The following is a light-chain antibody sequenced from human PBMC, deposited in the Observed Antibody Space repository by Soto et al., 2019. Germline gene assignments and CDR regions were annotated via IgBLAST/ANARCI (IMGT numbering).Light chain of an antibody. CDR2: EVD. J-gene: IGLJ3*02. CDR3: NSYTTIGTFGGV. V-gene: IGLV2-14*01. Sequence: QSVLTQPASVSGSLGQSITISCTGTSNDIGAHYYVSWYQHHPGKAPKLIIFEVDRRPSGVSGRFSGSKSANTASLIISGLQPEDEADYYCNSYTTIGTFGGVFGGGTKLTVL. CDR1: SNDIGAHYY.